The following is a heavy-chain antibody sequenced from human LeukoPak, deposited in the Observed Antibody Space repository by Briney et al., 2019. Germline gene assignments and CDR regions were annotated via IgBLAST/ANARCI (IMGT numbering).Heavy chain of an antibody. D-gene: IGHD3-16*01. J-gene: IGHJ4*02. V-gene: IGHV1-18*01. CDR2: ISAYNGDT. CDR3: ARSPGLRLGEPIDY. CDR1: GYTFTSYG. Sequence: GASVKVSCKASGYTFTSYGISWVRQAPGQGLEWMGWISAYNGDTNYAQKLQGRVTMTTDTSTSTAYMELRSLRSDDTAVYYCARSPGLRLGEPIDYWGQGTLVTVSS.